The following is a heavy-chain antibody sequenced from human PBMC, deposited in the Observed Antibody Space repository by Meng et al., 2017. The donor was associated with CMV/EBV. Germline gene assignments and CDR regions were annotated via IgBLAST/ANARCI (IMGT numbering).Heavy chain of an antibody. V-gene: IGHV4-39*01. CDR3: ARREGYYDSSGSRDAFDI. D-gene: IGHD3-22*01. CDR1: GGSISSYY. J-gene: IGHJ3*02. CDR2: IYYSGST. Sequence: SETLSLTCTVSGGSISSYYWGWIRQPPGKGLEWIGSIYYSGSTYYNPSLKSRVTISVDTSKNQFSLKLSSVTAADTAVYYCARREGYYDSSGSRDAFDIWGQGTMVTVSS.